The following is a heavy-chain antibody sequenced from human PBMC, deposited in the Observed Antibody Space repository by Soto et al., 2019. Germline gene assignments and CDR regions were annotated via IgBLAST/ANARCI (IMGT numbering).Heavy chain of an antibody. CDR1: GGSISSSNW. CDR2: IYYTGST. Sequence: TSETLSLTCAVSGGSISSSNWWSWVCQPPGKGLEWIGYIYYTGSTNYNPSLKSRVTISVDTSKKQFSLKLSSVTAADTAVYYCARDIDYSDSSGHPSGYYGMDVWGQGTTVTVSS. V-gene: IGHV4-4*02. J-gene: IGHJ6*02. CDR3: ARDIDYSDSSGHPSGYYGMDV. D-gene: IGHD3-22*01.